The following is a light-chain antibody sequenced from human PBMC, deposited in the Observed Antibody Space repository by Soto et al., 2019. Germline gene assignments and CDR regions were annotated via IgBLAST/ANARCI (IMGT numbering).Light chain of an antibody. Sequence: NFMLTQPHSVSESPGKTVTISCTRSSGSIASNYVQWYQPRPGSAPTPVIYEDNERPSGVPDRFSGSIDSSSNSASLTISGLKTDDEAYYSCQSYHSGNVVFGGGTKLTVL. CDR3: QSYHSGNVV. J-gene: IGLJ2*01. V-gene: IGLV6-57*04. CDR2: EDN. CDR1: SGSIASNY.